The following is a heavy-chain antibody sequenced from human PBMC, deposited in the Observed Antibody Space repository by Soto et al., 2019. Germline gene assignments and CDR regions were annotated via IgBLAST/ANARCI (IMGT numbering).Heavy chain of an antibody. Sequence: SVKVSCKASGGTFRSYAISWVRQAPGQGLEWMGGIIPIFGTANYAQKFQGRVTITADESTSTAYMELSSLRSEDTAVYYCARVGDSSGYYFGYWGQGTLVTVSS. D-gene: IGHD3-22*01. V-gene: IGHV1-69*13. CDR2: IIPIFGTA. J-gene: IGHJ4*02. CDR1: GGTFRSYA. CDR3: ARVGDSSGYYFGY.